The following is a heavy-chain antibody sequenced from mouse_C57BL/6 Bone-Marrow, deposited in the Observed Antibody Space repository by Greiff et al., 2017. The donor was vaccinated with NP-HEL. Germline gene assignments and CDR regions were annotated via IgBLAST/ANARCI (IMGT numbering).Heavy chain of an antibody. Sequence: QVQLQQPGAELVMPGASVKLSCKASGYTFTSYWMHWVKQRPGQGLEWIGEIDPSDSYTNYNQKFKGKSTLTVDKSSSTAYMQLSSLTSEDSAVSVCARRVGPLYAMDYWGQGTSVTVSS. CDR1: GYTFTSYW. D-gene: IGHD4-1*01. J-gene: IGHJ4*01. CDR3: ARRVGPLYAMDY. V-gene: IGHV1-69*01. CDR2: IDPSDSYT.